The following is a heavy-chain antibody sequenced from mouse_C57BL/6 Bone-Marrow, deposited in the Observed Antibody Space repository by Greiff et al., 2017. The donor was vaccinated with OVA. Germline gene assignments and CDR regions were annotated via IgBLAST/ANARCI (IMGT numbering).Heavy chain of an antibody. Sequence: VQLQQSGPELVKPGASVKISCKASGYSFTSYYIHWVKQRPGQGLEWIGWIYPGSGNTKYNEKFKGKATLTADTSSSTAYMQLSSLTSEDAAVYYCARGDAMDYWGQGTSVTVSS. CDR3: ARGDAMDY. V-gene: IGHV1-66*01. J-gene: IGHJ4*01. CDR2: IYPGSGNT. CDR1: GYSFTSYY.